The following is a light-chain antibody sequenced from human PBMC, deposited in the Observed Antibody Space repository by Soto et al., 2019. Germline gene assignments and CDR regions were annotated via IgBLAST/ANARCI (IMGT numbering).Light chain of an antibody. CDR1: SSDVGAYNF. J-gene: IGLJ1*01. V-gene: IGLV2-14*01. CDR3: ASLTTTSFV. CDR2: EVS. Sequence: QSVLTQSASVSGSPGQSITISCTGTSSDVGAYNFVSWYQHHPDKAPKLMISEVSNRPSGVSDRFSGSKSGNTASLTISGLQAEDEADYYCASLTTTSFVFGTGTKVTV.